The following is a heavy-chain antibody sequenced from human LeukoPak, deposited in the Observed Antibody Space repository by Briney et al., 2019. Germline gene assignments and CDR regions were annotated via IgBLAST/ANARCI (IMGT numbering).Heavy chain of an antibody. J-gene: IGHJ4*02. CDR1: GFTFSSYG. V-gene: IGHV3-30*18. Sequence: GRSLRLSCAASGFTFSSYGMHWVRQAPGKGLEWVAVISYDGSNKYYADSVKGRFTIPRDNSKNTLYLQMNSLRAEDTAVYYCAKDLGIAAAGTSLGYWGQGTLVTVSS. D-gene: IGHD6-13*01. CDR3: AKDLGIAAAGTSLGY. CDR2: ISYDGSNK.